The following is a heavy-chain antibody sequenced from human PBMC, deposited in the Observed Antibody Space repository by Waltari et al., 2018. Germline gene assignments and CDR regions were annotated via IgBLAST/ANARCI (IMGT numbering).Heavy chain of an antibody. J-gene: IGHJ4*02. CDR2: IWYDGSNK. D-gene: IGHD3-22*01. CDR3: ARVSQRSGYYQYYFDY. V-gene: IGHV3-33*01. Sequence: QVQLVESGGGVVQPGRSLRLSCAASGFTFSSYGMHWVRQAPGKGLEWVAVIWYDGSNKYYADSVKGRFTISRDNSKNTLYLQMNSLRAEDTAVYYCARVSQRSGYYQYYFDYWGQGTLVTVSS. CDR1: GFTFSSYG.